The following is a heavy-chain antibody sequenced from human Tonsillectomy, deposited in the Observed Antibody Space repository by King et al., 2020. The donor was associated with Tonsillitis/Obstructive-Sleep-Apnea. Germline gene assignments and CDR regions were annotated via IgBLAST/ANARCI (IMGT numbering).Heavy chain of an antibody. CDR1: GYTFTNYY. CDR2: IDPSGGST. V-gene: IGHV1-46*03. J-gene: IGHJ6*02. D-gene: IGHD3-9*01. CDR3: TSVLRYFDWLSSPRYGMDV. Sequence: QLVQSGAEVKKPGASVKISCRASGYTFTNYYMHWVRQAPGQGLEWMGIIDPSGGSTSYAQKFQGRVTMTRDTSTSTFYMELSGLRSEDTAVYFCTSVLRYFDWLSSPRYGMDVWGQGTTVTVSS.